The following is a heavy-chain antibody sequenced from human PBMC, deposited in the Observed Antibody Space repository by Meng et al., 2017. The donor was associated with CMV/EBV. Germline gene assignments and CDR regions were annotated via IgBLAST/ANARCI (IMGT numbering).Heavy chain of an antibody. CDR2: INSDGSST. Sequence: GESLKISCAASGFTFSSYWMHWVCQAPGKGLVWVSRINSDGSSTSYADSVKGRFTISRDNAKNTLYLQMNSLRAEDTAVYYCARSGVTYCSCTSCLGGMDVWGQGTTVTVSS. J-gene: IGHJ6*02. CDR3: ARSGVTYCSCTSCLGGMDV. V-gene: IGHV3-74*01. CDR1: GFTFSSYW. D-gene: IGHD2-2*01.